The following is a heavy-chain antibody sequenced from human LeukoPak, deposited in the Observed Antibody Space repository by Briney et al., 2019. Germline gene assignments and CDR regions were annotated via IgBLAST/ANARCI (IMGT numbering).Heavy chain of an antibody. Sequence: PGGSLRLSCDASGFTFSNYGMHWVRQAPGKGLEWVAFVRFDGGNKYYADSVKGRFTISRENSKNTLYLQMSGLRAEDTGGYNGAKDKELYNTIIPYYYFMDVWGKGTTVTVSS. CDR1: GFTFSNYG. CDR2: VRFDGGNK. D-gene: IGHD1-1*01. J-gene: IGHJ6*03. CDR3: AKDKELYNTIIPYYYFMDV. V-gene: IGHV3-30*02.